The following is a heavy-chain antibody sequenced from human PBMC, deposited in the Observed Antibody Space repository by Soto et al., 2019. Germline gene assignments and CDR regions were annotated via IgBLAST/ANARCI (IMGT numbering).Heavy chain of an antibody. CDR1: GGTFSSYA. J-gene: IGHJ5*02. V-gene: IGHV1-69*13. D-gene: IGHD2-2*01. Sequence: GASVKVSCKASGGTFSSYAISWVRQAPGQGLEWMGGIIPIFGTANYAQKFQGRVTITADESTSTAYMELSSLRSEDTAVYYCARGTYCSSTSCPNNWFDTWGQGTLVTVSS. CDR2: IIPIFGTA. CDR3: ARGTYCSSTSCPNNWFDT.